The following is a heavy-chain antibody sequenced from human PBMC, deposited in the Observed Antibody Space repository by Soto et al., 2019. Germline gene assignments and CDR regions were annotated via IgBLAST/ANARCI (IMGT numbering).Heavy chain of an antibody. CDR2: VYYSGST. CDR3: ATESSGSSPLHFDF. D-gene: IGHD3-22*01. Sequence: QVLLEESGPGLVKPSQTLSLTCTVSGGSVSSGYNYWSWIRQPPGKGLEWIVYVYYSGSTYYNPSLGSRVTISIDTSKNQFSLKLNPVTASDAAVYFCATESSGSSPLHFDFWGQGALVSVSS. CDR1: GGSVSSGYNY. J-gene: IGHJ4*02. V-gene: IGHV4-30-4*01.